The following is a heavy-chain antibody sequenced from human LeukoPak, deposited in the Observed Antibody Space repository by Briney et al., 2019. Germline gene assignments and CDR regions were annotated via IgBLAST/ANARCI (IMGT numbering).Heavy chain of an antibody. V-gene: IGHV1-2*02. CDR2: INPNSGGT. CDR1: GYTFTGYY. J-gene: IGHJ5*02. CDR3: AREHQGEWEVRGANNWFDP. Sequence: ASVKVSCKASGYTFTGYYMHWVRQAPGQGLEWMGWINPNSGGTNYAQKFQGRVTMTRDTSISTAYMELSRLRSDDTAVYYCAREHQGEWEVRGANNWFDPWGKGTLVTVSS. D-gene: IGHD3-10*01.